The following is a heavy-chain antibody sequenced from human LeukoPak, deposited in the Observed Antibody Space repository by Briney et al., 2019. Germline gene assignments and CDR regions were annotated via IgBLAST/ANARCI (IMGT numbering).Heavy chain of an antibody. Sequence: SETLSLTCTVSGGSISSSNYYWGWIRQPPGKGLEWIGNIYYSGSAYYNPSLESRVTISVDTSKNQFSLKLSSVTAADTAVYYCARGYYDFWSGYYFDAFDIWGQGTMVTVSS. V-gene: IGHV4-39*01. CDR3: ARGYYDFWSGYYFDAFDI. CDR2: IYYSGSA. CDR1: GGSISSSNYY. J-gene: IGHJ3*02. D-gene: IGHD3-3*01.